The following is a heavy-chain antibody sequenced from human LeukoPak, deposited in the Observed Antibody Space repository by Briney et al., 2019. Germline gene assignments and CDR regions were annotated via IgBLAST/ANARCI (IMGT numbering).Heavy chain of an antibody. CDR1: GGSISSGSYY. CDR2: IYTSGST. J-gene: IGHJ4*02. Sequence: SETLSLTCTVSGGSISSGSYYWSWIRQPAGKGLEWIGRIYTSGSTNYNPSLKSRVTISVDMSKNQFSLKLSSVTAADTAVYYCARDPGYYGSGAFFDYWGQGTLVTVSS. V-gene: IGHV4-61*02. D-gene: IGHD3-10*01. CDR3: ARDPGYYGSGAFFDY.